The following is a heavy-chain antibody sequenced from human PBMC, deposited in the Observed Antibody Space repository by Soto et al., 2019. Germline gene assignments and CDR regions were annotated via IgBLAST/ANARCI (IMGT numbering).Heavy chain of an antibody. Sequence: SVKVSCKASGGTFTNLAINWVRQAPGQGFEWMGGPIPIFGTSNSAQKFQARVTISADTSTGTAYLEVSSLRSEDTAIYYCATARQDGLTWYYYFDYWGPGTLVTASS. D-gene: IGHD6-13*01. CDR1: GGTFTNLA. CDR3: ATARQDGLTWYYYFDY. CDR2: PIPIFGTS. V-gene: IGHV1-69*06. J-gene: IGHJ4*02.